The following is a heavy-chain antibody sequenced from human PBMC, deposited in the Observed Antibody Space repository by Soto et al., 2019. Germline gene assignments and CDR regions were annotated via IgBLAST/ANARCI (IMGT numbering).Heavy chain of an antibody. V-gene: IGHV1-2*02. CDR1: GYTFTCYY. CDR2: INPNSGGT. CDR3: ARGHVEYYDSSGYYYWYWFDP. Sequence: DSVKGACKASGYTFTCYYMHWVRQAPGQGLEWRGWINPNSGGTNYAQKFQGRVTMTRDTSISTAYMELSRLRSDETAVYYCARGHVEYYDSSGYYYWYWFDPWGQGTLVTVSS. D-gene: IGHD3-22*01. J-gene: IGHJ5*02.